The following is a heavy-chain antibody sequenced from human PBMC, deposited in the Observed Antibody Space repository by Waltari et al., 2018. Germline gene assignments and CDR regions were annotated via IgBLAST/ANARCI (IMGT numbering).Heavy chain of an antibody. CDR2: INTSGST. V-gene: IGHV4-4*07. CDR3: ARSRGRSTDTKTQRGHISKYYYYYMDV. D-gene: IGHD3-16*01. J-gene: IGHJ6*03. Sequence: QVQLQESGPGLVKPSETLSLTCTVSGGSISSYYWSWIRQPAGKGREWMGGINTSGSTNYNPSLKSRVTMSVDTSKNQFSLKLSSVTAADTAVYYCARSRGRSTDTKTQRGHISKYYYYYMDVWGKGTTVTVSS. CDR1: GGSISSYY.